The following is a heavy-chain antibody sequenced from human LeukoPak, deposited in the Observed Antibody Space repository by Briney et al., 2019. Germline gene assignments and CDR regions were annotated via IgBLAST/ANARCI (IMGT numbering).Heavy chain of an antibody. Sequence: GGSLRLSCAASGFTFSSYGMHWVRQAPGKGLEWVAVVWYDGSNKYYADSVKGRFTISRDNSKNTLNLQLNSLRAEDTAVYFCATKRWLREDFFDYWGQGTLVTVSS. J-gene: IGHJ4*02. CDR1: GFTFSSYG. V-gene: IGHV3-33*01. D-gene: IGHD5-12*01. CDR2: VWYDGSNK. CDR3: ATKRWLREDFFDY.